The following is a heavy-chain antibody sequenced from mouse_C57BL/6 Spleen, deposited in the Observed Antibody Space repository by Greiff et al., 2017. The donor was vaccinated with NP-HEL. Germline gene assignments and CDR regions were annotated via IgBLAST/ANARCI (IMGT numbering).Heavy chain of an antibody. J-gene: IGHJ1*03. CDR1: GFSLSTSGMG. D-gene: IGHD1-1*01. V-gene: IGHV8-12*01. CDR3: ARRDPPTVVAPGYFDV. Sequence: QVQLQQSGPGILQSSQTLSLTCSFSGFSLSTSGMGVSWIRQPSGKGLEWLAHIYWDDDKRYNPSLKSRLTISKDTSRNQVFLKITSVDTADTATYYCARRDPPTVVAPGYFDVWGTGTTVTVSS. CDR2: IYWDDDK.